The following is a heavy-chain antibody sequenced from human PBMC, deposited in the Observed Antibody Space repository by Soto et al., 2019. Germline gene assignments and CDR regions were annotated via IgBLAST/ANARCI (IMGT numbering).Heavy chain of an antibody. CDR3: ARGSNRPTFIGAFDI. CDR1: GFTFSSYW. CDR2: IKQDGSEK. Sequence: GGSLRLSCAASGFTFSSYWMSWVRQAPGKGLEWVANIKQDGSEKYYVDSVKGRFTISRDNAKNSLYLQMNSLRAEDTAVYYCARGSNRPTFIGAFDIWGQGTMVTVSS. V-gene: IGHV3-7*01. D-gene: IGHD3-16*01. J-gene: IGHJ3*02.